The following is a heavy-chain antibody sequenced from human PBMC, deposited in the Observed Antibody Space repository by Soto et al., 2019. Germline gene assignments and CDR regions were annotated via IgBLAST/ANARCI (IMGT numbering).Heavy chain of an antibody. J-gene: IGHJ4*02. CDR2: IYYSGST. V-gene: IGHV4-31*03. Sequence: PSETLSLTCTVSGGSISSGGYYWSWIRQHPGKGLEWIGYIYYSGSTYYNPSLKSRVTISVDTSKNQFSLKLSSVTAADTAVYYCASQYYDILTGYYPSFEYWGQGTLVTVSS. CDR1: GGSISSGGYY. CDR3: ASQYYDILTGYYPSFEY. D-gene: IGHD3-9*01.